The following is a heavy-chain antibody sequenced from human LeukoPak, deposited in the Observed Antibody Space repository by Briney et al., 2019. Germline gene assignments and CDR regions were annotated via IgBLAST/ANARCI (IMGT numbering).Heavy chain of an antibody. Sequence: PGGSLRLSCAASGFTFSTDWMNWVRQAPGKGLEWVANIKHDGSEKDCVDSVKGRFTISRDNAKNSLYLQMNSLRAEDTAVYYCARDSPSDYYYYGMDVWGQGTTVTVSS. CDR1: GFTFSTDW. J-gene: IGHJ6*02. CDR3: ARDSPSDYYYYGMDV. V-gene: IGHV3-7*01. CDR2: IKHDGSEK.